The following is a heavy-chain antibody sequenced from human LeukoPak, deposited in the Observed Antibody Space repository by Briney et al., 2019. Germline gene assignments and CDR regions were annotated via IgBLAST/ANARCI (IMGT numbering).Heavy chain of an antibody. V-gene: IGHV4-59*01. CDR1: GGSISSYY. CDR3: ARDSYDSSGADAFDI. J-gene: IGHJ3*02. Sequence: SETLSLTCTVSGGSISSYYWSWIRQPPGKGLEWIGYIYYSGSTNYNPSLKSRVTISVDTSKYQFSLKLSSVTAADTAVYYCARDSYDSSGADAFDIWGQGTMVTVSS. D-gene: IGHD3-22*01. CDR2: IYYSGST.